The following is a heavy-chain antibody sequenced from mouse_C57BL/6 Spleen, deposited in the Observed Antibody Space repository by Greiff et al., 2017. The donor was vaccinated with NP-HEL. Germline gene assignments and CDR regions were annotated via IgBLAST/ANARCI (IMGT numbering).Heavy chain of an antibody. J-gene: IGHJ1*03. V-gene: IGHV1-80*01. CDR3: ARVGYGHYWYFDV. D-gene: IGHD1-1*01. CDR2: IYPGDGDT. Sequence: QVQLQQSGAELVKPGASVKISCKASGYAFSSYWMNWVKQRPGKGLEWIGQIYPGDGDTNYNGKFKGKATLTADKSSSTAYMQLSSLTSEDSAVYFCARVGYGHYWYFDVWGTGTTVTVSS. CDR1: GYAFSSYW.